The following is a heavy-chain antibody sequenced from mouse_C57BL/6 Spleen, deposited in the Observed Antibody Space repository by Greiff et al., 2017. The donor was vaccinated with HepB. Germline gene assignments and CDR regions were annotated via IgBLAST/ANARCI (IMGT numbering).Heavy chain of an antibody. Sequence: VQLQQPGAELVRPGSSVKLSCKASGYTFTSYWMDWVKQRPGQGLEWIGNIYPSDSETHYNQKFKDKATLTVDKSSSTAYMQLSSLTSEDSAVYYCARAYGSYAYWGQGTLVTVSA. CDR2: IYPSDSET. D-gene: IGHD1-1*01. J-gene: IGHJ3*01. V-gene: IGHV1-61*01. CDR1: GYTFTSYW. CDR3: ARAYGSYAY.